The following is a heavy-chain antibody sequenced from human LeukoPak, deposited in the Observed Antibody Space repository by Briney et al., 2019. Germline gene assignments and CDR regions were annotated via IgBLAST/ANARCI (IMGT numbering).Heavy chain of an antibody. J-gene: IGHJ4*02. Sequence: GRSLRLSCAASGLTFSSYGMHWVSQAPGKGLEWVAVISYDGSNKYYADSVKGRFTIYRDNSENTLYLQMNSLRAEDTAVYYCAKDGRIAVAGFFDYWGQGTLVTVSS. CDR1: GLTFSSYG. CDR2: ISYDGSNK. D-gene: IGHD6-19*01. V-gene: IGHV3-30*18. CDR3: AKDGRIAVAGFFDY.